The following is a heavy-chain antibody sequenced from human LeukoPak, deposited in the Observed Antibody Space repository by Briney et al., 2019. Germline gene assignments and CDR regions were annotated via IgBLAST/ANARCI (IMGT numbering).Heavy chain of an antibody. Sequence: GGSLRLSCAASGFSFSNYWMSWVRQAPGKGLEWVATIREEGSEKYYVDSVKGRFTISRGNAKKSLYLQMNSLRAEDTALYYCADVLDWAYWGQGTLVTVSS. CDR2: IREEGSEK. CDR3: ADVLDWAY. D-gene: IGHD3/OR15-3a*01. CDR1: GFSFSNYW. J-gene: IGHJ4*02. V-gene: IGHV3-7*01.